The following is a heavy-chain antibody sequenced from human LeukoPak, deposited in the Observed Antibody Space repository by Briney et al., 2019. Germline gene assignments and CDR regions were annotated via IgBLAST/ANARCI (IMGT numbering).Heavy chain of an antibody. CDR1: GFTFSSYA. V-gene: IGHV3-64*04. D-gene: IGHD3-10*01. J-gene: IGHJ4*02. CDR3: AKDRTMVRGVADY. CDR2: ISGNGGST. Sequence: GGSLRLSCSASGFTFSSYAMHWVRQAPGKGLEYVSAISGNGGSTYYADSVKGRFTISRDNSKNTLYLQMNSLRAEDTAVYYCAKDRTMVRGVADYWGQGTLVTVSS.